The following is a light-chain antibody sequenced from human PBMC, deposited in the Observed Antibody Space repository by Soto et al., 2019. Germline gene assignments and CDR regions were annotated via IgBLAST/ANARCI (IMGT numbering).Light chain of an antibody. CDR1: SGYSNYK. J-gene: IGLJ2*01. CDR2: VDTGGIVG. Sequence: QAVLTQPPSASASLGASVTLTCTLNSGYSNYKVDWYQQRPGKGPRFVMRVDTGGIVGSKGDGVPDRFSGLGSGLNRYLTSRNIQAEDESTYHCGADHGSGSNFVVVFGGGTKLTVL. V-gene: IGLV9-49*01. CDR3: GADHGSGSNFVVV.